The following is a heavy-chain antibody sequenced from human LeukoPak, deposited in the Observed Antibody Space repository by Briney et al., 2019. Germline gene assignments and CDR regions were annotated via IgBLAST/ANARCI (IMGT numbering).Heavy chain of an antibody. CDR1: GGSISRGGYY. D-gene: IGHD3-3*01. CDR3: ARGGRRFSLFDY. CDR2: INYSGST. V-gene: IGHV4-31*03. J-gene: IGHJ4*02. Sequence: PSRTLSLTCSVSGGSISRGGYYWSWIRQHPGKGLEWIGDINYSGSTHYNPSLKSRVTISLDTSKNQFSLRLSSVTAADTAVYYCARGGRRFSLFDYWGQGTLVTVSS.